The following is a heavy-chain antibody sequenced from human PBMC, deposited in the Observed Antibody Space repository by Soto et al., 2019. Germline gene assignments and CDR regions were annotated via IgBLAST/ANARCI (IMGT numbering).Heavy chain of an antibody. V-gene: IGHV3-13*04. CDR2: IGTAGDT. Sequence: EVQLVESGGGLVQPGGSLRLSCAASGFTFSSYDMHWVRQATGKGLEWVSAIGTAGDTYYPGSVKGRFTISRENAKNSLYLQMNRLRAGDTAVYYCARADAILSRFGYYYGMDVWGQGTTVTVSS. D-gene: IGHD3-3*01. J-gene: IGHJ6*02. CDR1: GFTFSSYD. CDR3: ARADAILSRFGYYYGMDV.